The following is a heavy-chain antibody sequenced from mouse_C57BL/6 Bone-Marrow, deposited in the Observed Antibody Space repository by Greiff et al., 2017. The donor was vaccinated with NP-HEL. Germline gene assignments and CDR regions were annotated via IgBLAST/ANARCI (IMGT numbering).Heavy chain of an antibody. Sequence: QVQLQQPGAELVRPGSSVKLSCKASGYTFTSYWMHWVKQRPIQGLEWIGNIDPSDSDTHYNQKFKDKATLTVDKSSSTAYMQLSSLTSEDSAVYYCARGSNYPYAMDYWGQGTSVTVSS. CDR1: GYTFTSYW. D-gene: IGHD2-5*01. J-gene: IGHJ4*01. CDR3: ARGSNYPYAMDY. CDR2: IDPSDSDT. V-gene: IGHV1-52*01.